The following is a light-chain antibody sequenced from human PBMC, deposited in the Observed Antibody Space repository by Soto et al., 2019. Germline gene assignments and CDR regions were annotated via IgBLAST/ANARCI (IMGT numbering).Light chain of an antibody. CDR1: QVISSA. J-gene: IGKJ4*01. CDR3: QQSYSNVALT. Sequence: AIQLTQSPSSRSASAVDRVTITFRASQVISSALAWYQQKPGKAPKLLIYDASSLESGVPSRFSGSGSGTDFTLTISNLQPEDFATYYCQQSYSNVALTFGGGTKVDIK. V-gene: IGKV1-13*02. CDR2: DAS.